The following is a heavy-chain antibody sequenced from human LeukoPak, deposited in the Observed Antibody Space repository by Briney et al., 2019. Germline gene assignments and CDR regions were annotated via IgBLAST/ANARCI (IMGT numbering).Heavy chain of an antibody. Sequence: GGSLRLSCAPSGFTFSDSTMQWVRHAPGKGLEWVALLPPDGSYQYSADSLKGRFTISRDNFKNALYLQMNSMRLEDTALYYCARGLHDRSWYGAHWGQGTLLSVSS. CDR1: GFTFSDST. CDR2: LPPDGSYQ. CDR3: ARGLHDRSWYGAH. J-gene: IGHJ4*02. D-gene: IGHD6-13*01. V-gene: IGHV3-30*04.